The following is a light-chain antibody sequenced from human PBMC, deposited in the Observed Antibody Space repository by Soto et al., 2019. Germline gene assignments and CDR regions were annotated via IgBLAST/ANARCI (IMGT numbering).Light chain of an antibody. Sequence: QSALTQPPSASGSPGQSVTISCTGTSSDVGAYNYVSWYQQHAGKAPKLVIDEVTKRPSGVPDRFSGSKSANTASLTVSGLQAEDEADYYCSSFASGNTGVFGGGTKVTVL. V-gene: IGLV2-8*01. CDR3: SSFASGNTGV. J-gene: IGLJ3*02. CDR2: EVT. CDR1: SSDVGAYNY.